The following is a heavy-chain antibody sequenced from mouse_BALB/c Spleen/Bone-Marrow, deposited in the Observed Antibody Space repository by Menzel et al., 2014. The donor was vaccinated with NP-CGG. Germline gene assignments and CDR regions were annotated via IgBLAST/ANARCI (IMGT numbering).Heavy chain of an antibody. Sequence: LQQSGSELVRPEASVKLSCKASGYTFTSYWMHWVKQRHGQGLEWIGNIYPGGGSTNYDEKFKSKGTLTVDTSSSTAYMHLSSLTSEDSAVYYCTRSGDEDYFDYWGQGTTLTVSS. V-gene: IGHV1S22*01. D-gene: IGHD3-1*01. J-gene: IGHJ2*01. CDR2: IYPGGGST. CDR1: GYTFTSYW. CDR3: TRSGDEDYFDY.